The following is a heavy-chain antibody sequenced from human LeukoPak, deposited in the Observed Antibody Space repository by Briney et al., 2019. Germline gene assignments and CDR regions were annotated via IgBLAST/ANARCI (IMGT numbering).Heavy chain of an antibody. CDR3: TLSKYNWNYVVDY. CDR1: GFTFSTYA. D-gene: IGHD1-7*01. Sequence: GGSLRLSCAASGFTFSTYAMSWVRQAPGKGLEWVSGISGSGGSTNYADSVKGRFTISRDNSKNTLYLQKNSLRAEDTAVYYCTLSKYNWNYVVDYWGQGTLVTVSS. CDR2: ISGSGGST. V-gene: IGHV3-23*01. J-gene: IGHJ4*02.